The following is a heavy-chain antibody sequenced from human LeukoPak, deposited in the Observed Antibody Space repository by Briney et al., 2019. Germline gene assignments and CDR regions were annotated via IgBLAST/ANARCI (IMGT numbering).Heavy chain of an antibody. CDR3: AGRPDPHNWFDP. CDR1: GGSISSYY. V-gene: IGHV4-59*08. CDR2: IYYSGST. Sequence: SETLSLTCTVSGGSISSYYWSWIRQPPGKGLEWIGYIYYSGSTNYNPSLKSRVTISVDTSKNQFSLKLSSVTAADTAVYYCAGRPDPHNWFDPWGQGTLVTVSS. J-gene: IGHJ5*02. D-gene: IGHD1-14*01.